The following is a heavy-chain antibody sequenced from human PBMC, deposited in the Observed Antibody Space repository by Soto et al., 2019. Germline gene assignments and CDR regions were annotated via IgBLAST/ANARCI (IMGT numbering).Heavy chain of an antibody. CDR2: IYYSWSP. Sequence: SETLSLTCTVSGGSISSSSYYWRWIRQPPGKGLEWIWYIYYSWSPYYNPSLKSRVTISVDTSKNQFSLKLSTVTAADTAVYYCAVPAASVAGASGSYYYYGMDVWGQGTTVTVSS. CDR1: GGSISSSSYY. D-gene: IGHD6-19*01. J-gene: IGHJ6*02. V-gene: IGHV4-39*01. CDR3: AVPAASVAGASGSYYYYGMDV.